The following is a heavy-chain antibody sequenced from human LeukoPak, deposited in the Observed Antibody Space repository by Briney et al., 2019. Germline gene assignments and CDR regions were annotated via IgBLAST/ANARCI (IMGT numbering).Heavy chain of an antibody. D-gene: IGHD5-18*01. CDR2: IIPIFGAA. J-gene: IGHJ5*02. Sequence: GVSVKVSCKASGGTFSSYAISWVRQAPGQGLEWMGRIIPIFGAANYVQKFRGRVTITTDGSTSTAYMELSSLRSEDTAVYYCARVFREYSYGNAWFDPWGQGTLVTVSS. CDR3: ARVFREYSYGNAWFDP. CDR1: GGTFSSYA. V-gene: IGHV1-69*05.